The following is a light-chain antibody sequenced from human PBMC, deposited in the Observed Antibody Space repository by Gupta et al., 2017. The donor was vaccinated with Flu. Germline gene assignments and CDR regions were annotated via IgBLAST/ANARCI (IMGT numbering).Light chain of an antibody. V-gene: IGLV1-47*01. J-gene: IGLJ3*02. Sequence: SVLTHPPSASGSPGPRFSISCSGSSSNIGSNYLYWYQQLPGAAPKLLIYRNNQRPSGVPDRFSGSKSGTSASLAISGLRPEDEADYYCATWDDSLGGPEFGGGTKLTVL. CDR2: RNN. CDR3: ATWDDSLGGPE. CDR1: SSNIGSNY.